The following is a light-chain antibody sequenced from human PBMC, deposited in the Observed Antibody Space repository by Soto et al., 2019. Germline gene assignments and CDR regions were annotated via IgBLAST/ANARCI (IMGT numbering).Light chain of an antibody. V-gene: IGKV1-27*01. CDR2: ATS. J-gene: IGKJ1*01. Sequence: DIQMTQSPSSLSASVGDRVTITCRASQGISNYLAWYQQKPGKVPRLLIYATSTLQSGVPSRFSGSVSGRDFTLTISSLQPEDVATYYCQKFNSAPRTFGHGTKVEIK. CDR1: QGISNY. CDR3: QKFNSAPRT.